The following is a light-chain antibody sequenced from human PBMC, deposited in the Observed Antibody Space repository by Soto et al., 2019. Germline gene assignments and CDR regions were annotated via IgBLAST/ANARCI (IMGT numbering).Light chain of an antibody. Sequence: DIQLTPSPSTLSASVGDRVTITCRASQSINGWLAWYQQKPGQAPNLLIYKASTLESGVPSRFSGSGSGTEFTLTVSSLQPDDFATYYCHQYHNFPRTFGQGTKVDI. CDR1: QSINGW. J-gene: IGKJ1*01. CDR3: HQYHNFPRT. CDR2: KAS. V-gene: IGKV1-5*03.